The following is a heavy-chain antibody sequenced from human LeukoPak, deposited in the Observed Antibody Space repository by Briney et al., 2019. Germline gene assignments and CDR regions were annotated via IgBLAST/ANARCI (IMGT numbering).Heavy chain of an antibody. CDR2: ISSSSRNI. J-gene: IGHJ6*04. D-gene: IGHD3-22*01. CDR1: GFTFSSYS. V-gene: IGHV3-21*01. Sequence: PGGSLRLSCAASGFTFSSYSMNRVRQAPGKGLEWVSSISSSSRNIYYADSVKGRFTISRDNAKNSLYLQMNSLRAEDTAVYYCARGPTMKMDVWGKGTTVTVSS. CDR3: ARGPTMKMDV.